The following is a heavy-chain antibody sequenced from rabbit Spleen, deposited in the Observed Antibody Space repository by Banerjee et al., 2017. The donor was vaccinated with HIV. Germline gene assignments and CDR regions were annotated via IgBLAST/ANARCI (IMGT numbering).Heavy chain of an antibody. V-gene: IGHV1S40*01. Sequence: QSLEESCGDLLKPGASLTPTCTAAGCSFISSDYICWVRQAPGKGLEWNSCIAGSSSGFAYSARWAKGRFTCSKSSSTTVTLQMTSLKVANPATYFCARDTGSSFSSYGMDLWGQGTLVTVS. CDR1: GCSFISSDY. CDR2: IAGSSSGFA. CDR3: ARDTGSSFSSYGMDL. D-gene: IGHD8-1*01. J-gene: IGHJ6*01.